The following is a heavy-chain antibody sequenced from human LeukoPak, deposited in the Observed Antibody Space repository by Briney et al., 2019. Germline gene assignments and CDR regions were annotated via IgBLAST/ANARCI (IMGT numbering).Heavy chain of an antibody. D-gene: IGHD1-26*01. CDR2: IYPGDSDT. J-gene: IGHJ4*02. CDR3: ARQEGATSWFDY. CDR1: GYSFSDYW. V-gene: IGHV5-51*01. Sequence: GESLKISCKGSGYSFSDYWIGRVRQMPGKGLEWMGIIYPGDSDTRYSPSFQGQVTISADKSISTAYLQWSSLKASDAAMYYCARQEGATSWFDYWGQGTLVTVSS.